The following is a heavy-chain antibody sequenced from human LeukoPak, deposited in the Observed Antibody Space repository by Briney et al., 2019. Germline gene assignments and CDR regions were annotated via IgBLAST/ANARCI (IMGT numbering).Heavy chain of an antibody. V-gene: IGHV4-59*01. J-gene: IGHJ5*02. CDR1: GGSISSYY. D-gene: IGHD2-21*01. CDR2: IYYSGST. CDR3: ARSLVVVIGSTRFDP. Sequence: SETLSLTCTVSGGSISSYYWSWIRQPPGKGLEWIGYIYYSGSTNYNPSLKSRVTISVDTSKNQFSLKLSSVTAADTAVYYCARSLVVVIGSTRFDPWGQGTLVTVFS.